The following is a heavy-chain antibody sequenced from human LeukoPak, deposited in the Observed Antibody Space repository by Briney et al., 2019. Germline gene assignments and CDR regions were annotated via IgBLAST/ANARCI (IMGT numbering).Heavy chain of an antibody. D-gene: IGHD6-19*01. V-gene: IGHV3-30-3*01. J-gene: IGHJ5*02. CDR3: ARDSTSSGWYVSWFDP. CDR2: ISSDGSNI. Sequence: GGSLRLSCAASGFTFSTYSMQWVRQAPGKGLEWVAVISSDGSNIHYADSVKGRFTISRDNFKNMLYLQMNSLRPEDTSVYYCARDSTSSGWYVSWFDPWGQGTLVTVSS. CDR1: GFTFSTYS.